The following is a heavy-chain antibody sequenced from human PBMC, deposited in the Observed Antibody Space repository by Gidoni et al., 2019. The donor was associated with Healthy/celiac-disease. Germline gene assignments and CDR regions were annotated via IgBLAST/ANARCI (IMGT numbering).Heavy chain of an antibody. Sequence: EVQLLESGGGLVQPGGSLRLSCAASGFTFSTYVMSWVRQAPGKGLEWVSTISGSGGNTHYADSVKGRFTISRDNSKNTLYLQMNSLRAEDTAVYYCASGVAVAAYYFDYWGQGTLVTVSS. CDR1: GFTFSTYV. V-gene: IGHV3-23*01. D-gene: IGHD6-19*01. J-gene: IGHJ4*02. CDR2: ISGSGGNT. CDR3: ASGVAVAAYYFDY.